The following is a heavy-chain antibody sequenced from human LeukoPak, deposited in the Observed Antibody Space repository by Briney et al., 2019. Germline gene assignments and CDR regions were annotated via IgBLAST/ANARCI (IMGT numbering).Heavy chain of an antibody. CDR2: INAANGNT. J-gene: IGHJ5*02. D-gene: IGHD6-19*01. CDR3: ARGAPIRVAVAATFDP. CDR1: GFTFTTYT. Sequence: GASVKVSCKTSGFTFTTYTMHLVRQAPGQRLEWMGWINAANGNTQYSQKFQGRVTITRDTSASTAYMELSSLRSEDTAVYYCARGAPIRVAVAATFDPWGQGTLVTVPS. V-gene: IGHV1-3*01.